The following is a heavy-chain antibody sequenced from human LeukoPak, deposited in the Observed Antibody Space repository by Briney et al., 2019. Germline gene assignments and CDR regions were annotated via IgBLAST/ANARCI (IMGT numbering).Heavy chain of an antibody. J-gene: IGHJ4*02. Sequence: GASVKVSCKASGYTFTSYYMHWVRQAPGQRLEWMGWINAGNGNTKYSQKFQGRVTITRDTSASTAYMELSSLRSEDTAVYYCTRAPRYDSRPLSDWGQGTLVTVSS. V-gene: IGHV1-3*01. CDR1: GYTFTSYY. CDR2: INAGNGNT. D-gene: IGHD3-22*01. CDR3: TRAPRYDSRPLSD.